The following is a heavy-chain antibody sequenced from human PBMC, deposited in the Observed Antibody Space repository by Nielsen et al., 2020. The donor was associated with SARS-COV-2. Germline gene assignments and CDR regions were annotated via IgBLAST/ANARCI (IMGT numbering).Heavy chain of an antibody. D-gene: IGHD3-22*01. CDR1: GFTFISYA. CDR2: ISGSGGST. V-gene: IGHV3-23*01. Sequence: GESLKISCAASGFTFISYAMSWVRQAPGKGLEWVSAISGSGGSTYYADSVKGRFTISRDNSKNTLYLQMNSLRAEDTAVYYCAKPSSGYHLGDYWGQGTLVTVSS. J-gene: IGHJ4*02. CDR3: AKPSSGYHLGDY.